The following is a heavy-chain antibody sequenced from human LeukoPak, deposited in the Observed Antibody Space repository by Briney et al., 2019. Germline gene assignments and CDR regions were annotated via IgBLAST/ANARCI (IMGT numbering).Heavy chain of an antibody. CDR1: GFTFSSYA. CDR3: ANGWSPDY. J-gene: IGHJ4*02. Sequence: GGSLRLSCAASGFTFSSYAMSWVRQAPGKGLEWVSGISGSGGSTYYADSVKGRFTIFRDNSKNTLYLKMNSLRAEDTAVYHCANGWSPDYWGRGTLVTVSS. V-gene: IGHV3-23*01. D-gene: IGHD2-15*01. CDR2: ISGSGGST.